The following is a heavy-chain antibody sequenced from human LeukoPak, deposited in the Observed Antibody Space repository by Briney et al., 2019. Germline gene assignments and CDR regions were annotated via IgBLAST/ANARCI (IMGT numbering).Heavy chain of an antibody. J-gene: IGHJ6*02. CDR1: GGSFSGYY. Sequence: SETLSLTCAVYGGSFSGYYWSWIRQPPGKGLEWIGEINHSGSTNYNPSLKSRVTISVDTSKNQFSLKLSSVTAADTAVYYCARGSQSRKPRHGYQWGVYGMDVWGQGTTVTVSS. CDR3: ARGSQSRKPRHGYQWGVYGMDV. D-gene: IGHD5-18*01. V-gene: IGHV4-34*01. CDR2: INHSGST.